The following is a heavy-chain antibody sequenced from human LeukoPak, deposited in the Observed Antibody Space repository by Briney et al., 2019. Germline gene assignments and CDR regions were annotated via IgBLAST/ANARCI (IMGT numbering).Heavy chain of an antibody. CDR1: GYTFTGYY. J-gene: IGHJ3*02. D-gene: IGHD3-22*01. V-gene: IGHV1-2*02. Sequence: ASVKVSCKASGYTFTGYYMHWVRQAPGRGLEWMGWSNAISGDTNYAQKFQGRVTMTRDTSISTAYMELSRLRSDDTAVYYCASKWVTYYYNCSAYHYPTDVFDIWGQGTMVTVSS. CDR2: SNAISGDT. CDR3: ASKWVTYYYNCSAYHYPTDVFDI.